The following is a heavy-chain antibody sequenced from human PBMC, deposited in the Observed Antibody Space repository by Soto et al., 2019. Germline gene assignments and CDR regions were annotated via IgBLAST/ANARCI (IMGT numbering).Heavy chain of an antibody. CDR1: GYTFTSYA. V-gene: IGHV1-3*01. CDR3: ARDDQIVVVPAAIGFGWFDP. J-gene: IGHJ5*02. D-gene: IGHD2-2*01. Sequence: ASVKVSCKASGYTFTSYAMHCVRQAPGQMLEWMGWINAGNGNTKYSQKFQGRVTITRDTSASTAYMELSSLRSEDTAVYYCARDDQIVVVPAAIGFGWFDPWGQGTLVTVSS. CDR2: INAGNGNT.